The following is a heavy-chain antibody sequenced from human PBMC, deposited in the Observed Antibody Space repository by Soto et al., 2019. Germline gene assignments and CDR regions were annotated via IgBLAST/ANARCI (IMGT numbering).Heavy chain of an antibody. CDR3: AKSWPDSSGYYYSAYYFDY. V-gene: IGHV3-23*01. CDR2: ISGSGGST. Sequence: GGSLRLSCAASGFTFSSYGMSWVRQAPGKGLEWVSAISGSGGSTYYADSVKGRFTISRDNSKNTLYLQMNSLRAEDTAVYYCAKSWPDSSGYYYSAYYFDYWGQGTLVTVSS. J-gene: IGHJ4*02. D-gene: IGHD3-22*01. CDR1: GFTFSSYG.